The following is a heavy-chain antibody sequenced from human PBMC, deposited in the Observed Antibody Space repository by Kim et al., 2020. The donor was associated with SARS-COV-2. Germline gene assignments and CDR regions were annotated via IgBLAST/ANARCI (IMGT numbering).Heavy chain of an antibody. V-gene: IGHV4-30-2*04. J-gene: IGHJ4*02. Sequence: KSRVTRSVDTSKNQFSLKLSSVTAADTAVYYCARSLNYYGSGSYPPYFDYWGQGTLVTVSS. CDR3: ARSLNYYGSGSYPPYFDY. D-gene: IGHD3-10*01.